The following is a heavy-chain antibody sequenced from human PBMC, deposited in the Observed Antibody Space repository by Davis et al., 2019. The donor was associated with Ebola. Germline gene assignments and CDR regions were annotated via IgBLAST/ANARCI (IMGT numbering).Heavy chain of an antibody. V-gene: IGHV4-31*03. Sequence: MPSETLSLTCTVSGGSISSGGYYWSWIRQHPGKGLEWIGYIYYSGSTYYNPSLKSRVTISVDTSKNQFSLKLSSVTAADTAVYYCARWAETYYYDSSGYYGMLYYFDYWGQGTLVTVPS. CDR3: ARWAETYYYDSSGYYGMLYYFDY. CDR2: IYYSGST. J-gene: IGHJ4*02. CDR1: GGSISSGGYY. D-gene: IGHD3-22*01.